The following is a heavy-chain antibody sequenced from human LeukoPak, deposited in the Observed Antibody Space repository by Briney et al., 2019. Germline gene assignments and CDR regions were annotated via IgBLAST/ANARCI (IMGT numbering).Heavy chain of an antibody. CDR3: ARDVSYYDSSGYYYYYGMDV. CDR2: IIPIFGTA. D-gene: IGHD3-22*01. V-gene: IGHV1-69*13. J-gene: IGHJ6*02. Sequence: ASVKVSCKASGYTFTSYYMHWVRQAPGQGLEWTGGIIPIFGTANYAQKFQGRVTITADESTSTAYMELSSLRSEDTAVYYCARDVSYYDSSGYYYYYGMDVWGQGTTVTVSS. CDR1: GYTFTSYY.